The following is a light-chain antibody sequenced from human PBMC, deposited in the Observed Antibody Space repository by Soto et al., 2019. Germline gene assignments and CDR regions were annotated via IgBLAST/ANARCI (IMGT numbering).Light chain of an antibody. V-gene: IGKV1-27*01. CDR3: QNYNSAPFT. J-gene: IGKJ3*01. CDR2: AAY. Sequence: DIQMTQSPSSLSASVGDRLTITCRASQGIANYLAWYQQKPGKVPKLLIYAAYTLQSGVPSRFSGSGSGTDFALTITSLQPEDVATYYCQNYNSAPFTFGPGTNVDIK. CDR1: QGIANY.